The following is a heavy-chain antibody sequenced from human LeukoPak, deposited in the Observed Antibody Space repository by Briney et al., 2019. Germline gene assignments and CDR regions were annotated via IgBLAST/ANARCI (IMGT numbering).Heavy chain of an antibody. V-gene: IGHV1-46*01. CDR1: GYTFTSCY. Sequence: ASVKVSCKASGYTFTSCYMHWVRQAPGQGLEWMGIINPSGGSTSYAQKFQGRVTMTTDTSTSTAYMELRSLRSDDTAVYYCARYSSGWYRTDYWGQGTLVTVSS. J-gene: IGHJ4*02. D-gene: IGHD6-19*01. CDR2: INPSGGST. CDR3: ARYSSGWYRTDY.